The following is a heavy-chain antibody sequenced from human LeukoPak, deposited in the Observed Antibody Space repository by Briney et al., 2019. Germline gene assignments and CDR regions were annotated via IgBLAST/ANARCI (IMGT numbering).Heavy chain of an antibody. J-gene: IGHJ4*02. CDR2: IIPIFGTA. V-gene: IGHV1-69*13. CDR3: ARTRITMIVGLASRFDY. Sequence: SVKVSCKASGGTFISYAISWVRQAPGQGLEWMGGIIPIFGTANYAQKFQGRVTITADESTSTAYMELSSLRSEDTAVYYCARTRITMIVGLASRFDYWGQGTLVTVSS. D-gene: IGHD3-22*01. CDR1: GGTFISYA.